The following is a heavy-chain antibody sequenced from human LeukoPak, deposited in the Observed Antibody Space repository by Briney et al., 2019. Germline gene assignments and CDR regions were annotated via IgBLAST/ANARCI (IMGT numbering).Heavy chain of an antibody. J-gene: IGHJ6*03. CDR1: GYTFTSYD. D-gene: IGHD3-16*01. CDR3: ARPQRGNKAIKKPYYYYNRDV. V-gene: IGHV1-8*03. CDR2: TNPNSGNT. Sequence: ASVRVSCKASGYTFTSYDINWVRQATGQGLEWMGWTNPNSGNTGYAQKFQGRVTITRNTSISTAYMELSSLRSEDTAVYYCARPQRGNKAIKKPYYYYNRDVWGKGTPVTVS.